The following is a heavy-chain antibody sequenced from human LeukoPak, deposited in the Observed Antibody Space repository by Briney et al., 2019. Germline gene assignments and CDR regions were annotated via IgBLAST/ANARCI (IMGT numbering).Heavy chain of an antibody. D-gene: IGHD3-10*01. CDR3: VRDRHYIGNREVRFPY. CDR1: GFTFSSYS. Sequence: GGSLRLSCAASGFTFSSYSMNWVRRAPGKGLEWVSSISSSSSYIYYADSVKGRFTISRDNAKNSLYLQMNSLRVEDTAVYYCVRDRHYIGNREVRFPYWGQGALVTVSS. CDR2: ISSSSSYI. J-gene: IGHJ4*02. V-gene: IGHV3-21*01.